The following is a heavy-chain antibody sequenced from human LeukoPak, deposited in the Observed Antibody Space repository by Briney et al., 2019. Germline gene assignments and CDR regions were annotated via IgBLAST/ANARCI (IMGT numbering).Heavy chain of an antibody. V-gene: IGHV3-7*01. Sequence: GGSLRLSCAASGFTFRNYYMSWVRQAPREGPEGVANIKQDGSEKYYVDSVKGRFTISRDNAKNSLYLRMNSLRAEDTAVYYCARDLIVGATTAYWGQGTLVTVSS. CDR1: GFTFRNYY. CDR2: IKQDGSEK. J-gene: IGHJ4*02. CDR3: ARDLIVGATTAY. D-gene: IGHD1-26*01.